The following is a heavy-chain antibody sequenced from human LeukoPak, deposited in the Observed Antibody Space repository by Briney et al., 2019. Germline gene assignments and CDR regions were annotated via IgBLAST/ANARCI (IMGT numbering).Heavy chain of an antibody. J-gene: IGHJ4*02. Sequence: GGSLRLSCAASVVTFISHSISSGRQAPGGSRWWVSRIIVRGTTTYTADSVKARFTRSRNNSKNTLYLQMNSLRAEKTAVYYCAKGGYCIGGTCYSPTADYWGQGTLVTVSS. V-gene: IGHV3-23*01. CDR1: VVTFISHS. CDR2: IIVRGTTT. D-gene: IGHD2-15*01. CDR3: AKGGYCIGGTCYSPTADY.